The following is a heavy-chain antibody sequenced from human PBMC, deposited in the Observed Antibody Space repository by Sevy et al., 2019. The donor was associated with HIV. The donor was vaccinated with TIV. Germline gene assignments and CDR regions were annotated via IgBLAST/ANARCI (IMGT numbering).Heavy chain of an antibody. Sequence: GGSLRLSCVASGFTFSDYGMHWVRQAPGKGLEWVALTWYDGSNKMYADSVKGRFTISKDDSKNTLYLQMNSLRAEDTAVYYCARAVSLGIPYFEHWGQGTLVTVSS. D-gene: IGHD7-27*01. CDR1: GFTFSDYG. CDR3: ARAVSLGIPYFEH. J-gene: IGHJ4*02. CDR2: TWYDGSNK. V-gene: IGHV3-33*01.